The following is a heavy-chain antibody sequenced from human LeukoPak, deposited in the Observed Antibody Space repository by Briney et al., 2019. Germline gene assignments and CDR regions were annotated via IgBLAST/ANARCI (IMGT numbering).Heavy chain of an antibody. CDR1: GFTVSSNY. CDR3: TRGPGSTWYSDY. Sequence: GGSLRLSCAASGFTVSSNYMNWVRQAPGRGLEWVSIIYSGGDTYYADSVKGRFTISRDNYKNTMYLQMNSLRAEDTAVYYCTRGPGSTWYSDYWGQGTLVTVSS. D-gene: IGHD6-13*01. CDR2: IYSGGDT. V-gene: IGHV3-66*02. J-gene: IGHJ4*02.